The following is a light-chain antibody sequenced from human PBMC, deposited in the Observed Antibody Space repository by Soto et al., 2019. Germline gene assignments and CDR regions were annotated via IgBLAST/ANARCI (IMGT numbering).Light chain of an antibody. J-gene: IGKJ1*01. CDR3: QQYNSYSRT. Sequence: DIQMTQSPSTLSASVGDRVTITCRARQSISSWLAWYQQKPGKAPKLLIYDASSLETGGPSRFSGSGSGTEFTLTISSLQPDDFATYYCQQYNSYSRTFGQGTKVEIK. CDR1: QSISSW. V-gene: IGKV1-5*01. CDR2: DAS.